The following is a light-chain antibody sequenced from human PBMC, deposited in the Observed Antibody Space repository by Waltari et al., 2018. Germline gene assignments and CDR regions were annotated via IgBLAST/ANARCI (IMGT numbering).Light chain of an antibody. Sequence: QSVLTQPPSASGTPGQTVTISCSGSGSNIGSNYVLWYEQFPGAAPTHLIYRNNLRPSGGPGRFSGSKSGPSASLAISGLRSEDEADYYCATWDDTVSGYVFGGGTTVTVL. CDR1: GSNIGSNY. CDR3: ATWDDTVSGYV. V-gene: IGLV1-47*01. J-gene: IGLJ1*01. CDR2: RNN.